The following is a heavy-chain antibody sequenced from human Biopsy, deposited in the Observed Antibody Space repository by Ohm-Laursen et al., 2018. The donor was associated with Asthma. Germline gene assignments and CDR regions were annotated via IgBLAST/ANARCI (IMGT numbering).Heavy chain of an antibody. CDR2: ISYDGSSI. CDR3: AREGVAGTHIED. V-gene: IGHV3-30-3*01. Sequence: SLRLSCAASGFTFSDYDMHWARQAPGKGLEWVAVISYDGSSIYYADSVKGRFTISRDNSKNTLSLQMNSLTAEDTAVYYCAREGVAGTHIEDWGQGTLVTVSS. CDR1: GFTFSDYD. D-gene: IGHD6-19*01. J-gene: IGHJ4*02.